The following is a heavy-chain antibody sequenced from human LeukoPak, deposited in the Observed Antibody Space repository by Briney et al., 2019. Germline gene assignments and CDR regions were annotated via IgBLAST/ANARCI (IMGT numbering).Heavy chain of an antibody. CDR2: MNPNSGNT. D-gene: IGHD3/OR15-3a*01. Sequence: ASVKVSCKASGYTFISYDINWVRQATGQGLEWMGWMNPNSGNTGYAQKFQGRVTMTRNTSISTAYMELSSLRSEDTAVYYCARGGSRRDWLLSRLYYFDYWGQGTLVTVSS. V-gene: IGHV1-8*01. J-gene: IGHJ4*02. CDR3: ARGGSRRDWLLSRLYYFDY. CDR1: GYTFISYD.